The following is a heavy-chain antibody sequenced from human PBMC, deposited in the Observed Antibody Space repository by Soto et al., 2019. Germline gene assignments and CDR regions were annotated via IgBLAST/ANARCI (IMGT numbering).Heavy chain of an antibody. CDR3: AKIITAADDY. Sequence: VQLLESGGGLAQPGGTLRLSCAASGFTFGTYAMSWVRQAPGKGLEWVSSITGTGGNTFYADSVKGRFTISRDNSKNTLFLQMNSLRADDTAVYYCAKIITAADDYWGQGTLVTVSS. CDR2: ITGTGGNT. CDR1: GFTFGTYA. V-gene: IGHV3-23*01. D-gene: IGHD6-13*01. J-gene: IGHJ4*02.